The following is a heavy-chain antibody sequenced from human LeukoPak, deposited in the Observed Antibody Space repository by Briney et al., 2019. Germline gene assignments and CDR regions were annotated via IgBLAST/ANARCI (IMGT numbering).Heavy chain of an antibody. CDR1: GFTVSSNY. Sequence: GGSLRLSCAASGFTVSSNYMSWVRQAPGKGLGWVSVIYSGGSTYYADSVKGRFTISRDNSKNTLYLQMNSLRAEDAAVYYCAKAPVTTCRGAYCYPFDYWGQGTLVTVSS. CDR3: AKAPVTTCRGAYCYPFDY. D-gene: IGHD2-21*01. J-gene: IGHJ4*02. CDR2: IYSGGST. V-gene: IGHV3-66*01.